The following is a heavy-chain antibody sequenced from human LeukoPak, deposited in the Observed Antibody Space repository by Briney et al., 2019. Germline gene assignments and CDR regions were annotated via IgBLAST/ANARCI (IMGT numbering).Heavy chain of an antibody. Sequence: SQTLSLTCAVSGGSISSGGYSWSWIRQPPGKGLECIVYIYHSGSTYYNPSLESRVTISEGRSKNQFSLKLRSVTAADTAVYYCARAGVVVAATTHDAFDIWGQGTMVTVSS. CDR2: IYHSGST. J-gene: IGHJ3*02. V-gene: IGHV4-30-2*01. CDR3: ARAGVVVAATTHDAFDI. D-gene: IGHD2-15*01. CDR1: GGSISSGGYS.